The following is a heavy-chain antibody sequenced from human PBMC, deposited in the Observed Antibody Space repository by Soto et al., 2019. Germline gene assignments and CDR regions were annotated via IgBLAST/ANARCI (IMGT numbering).Heavy chain of an antibody. J-gene: IGHJ4*02. Sequence: EVQLVESGGGLVQPGGSLRLSCAASGFTLSSYSMNWVRQAPGKGLEWVSYISSSSSTIYYADSVKGRFTISRDNAKNSLYLQMNSLRAEDTAVYSCARDVRGSDWYDFDYWGQGTLVTVSS. V-gene: IGHV3-48*01. CDR3: ARDVRGSDWYDFDY. D-gene: IGHD6-19*01. CDR1: GFTLSSYS. CDR2: ISSSSSTI.